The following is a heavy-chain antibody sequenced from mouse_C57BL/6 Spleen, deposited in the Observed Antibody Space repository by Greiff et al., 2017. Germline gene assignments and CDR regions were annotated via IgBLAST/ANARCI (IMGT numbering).Heavy chain of an antibody. Sequence: EVHLVESGGGLVQPGGSLSLSCAASGFTFTDYYMSWVRQPPGKALEWLGFIRNKANGYTTEYSASVKGRFTISRDTSQSILYLQMNALRAEDSATYYGARMDRDYEGDYAMDYWGQGTSVTVSS. V-gene: IGHV7-3*01. CDR3: ARMDRDYEGDYAMDY. CDR1: GFTFTDYY. D-gene: IGHD2-4*01. J-gene: IGHJ4*01. CDR2: IRNKANGYTT.